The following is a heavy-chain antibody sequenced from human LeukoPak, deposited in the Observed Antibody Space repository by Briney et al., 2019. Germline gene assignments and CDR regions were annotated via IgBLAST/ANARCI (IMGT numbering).Heavy chain of an antibody. CDR3: ARASWYGSGSYFFTLDY. D-gene: IGHD3-10*01. V-gene: IGHV3-7*01. J-gene: IGHJ4*02. CDR2: IKQDGSEK. CDR1: GFTFSSYW. Sequence: PGGSLRLSCAASGFTFSSYWMSWVRQAPGKGLEWVANIKQDGSEKYYVDSVKGRFTISRDNAKNSLYLQMNSLRAEDTAVYYCARASWYGSGSYFFTLDYWGQGTLVTVSS.